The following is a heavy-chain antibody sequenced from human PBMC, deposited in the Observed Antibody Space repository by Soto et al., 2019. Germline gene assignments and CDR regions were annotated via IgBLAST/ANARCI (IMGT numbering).Heavy chain of an antibody. CDR2: ISYDGSNK. D-gene: IGHD3-22*01. Sequence: GGSLRLSCAASGFTFSSYAMHWVRQAPGKGLEWVAVISYDGSNKYYADSVKGRFTISRDNSKNTLYLQMNSLRAEDTAVYYCARSGPYDSSGYYLAFDYWGQGNLVTV. V-gene: IGHV3-30-3*01. CDR3: ARSGPYDSSGYYLAFDY. J-gene: IGHJ4*02. CDR1: GFTFSSYA.